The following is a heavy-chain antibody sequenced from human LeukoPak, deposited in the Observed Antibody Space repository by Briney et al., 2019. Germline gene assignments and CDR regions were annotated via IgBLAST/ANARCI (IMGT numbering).Heavy chain of an antibody. CDR1: GGSISSSSYY. CDR2: IYYSGST. CDR3: ARGPGYVVDPDNWFDP. V-gene: IGHV4-39*07. D-gene: IGHD2-2*01. J-gene: IGHJ5*02. Sequence: SETLSLTCTVSGGSISSSSYYWGWIRQPPGKGLEWIGSIYYSGSTYYNPSLKSRVTISVDTSKNQFSLKLSSVTAADTAVYYCARGPGYVVDPDNWFDPWGQGTLVTVSS.